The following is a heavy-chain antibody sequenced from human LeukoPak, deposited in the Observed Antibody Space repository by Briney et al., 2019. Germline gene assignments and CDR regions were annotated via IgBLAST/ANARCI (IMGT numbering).Heavy chain of an antibody. J-gene: IGHJ6*03. V-gene: IGHV4-59*01. CDR1: GGSISSYY. CDR3: ARTSIHGYYMDV. CDR2: IYYSGST. D-gene: IGHD5-18*01. Sequence: SETLSLTCTVSGGSISSYYWSWIRQPPGKGLEWIGYIYYSGSTNYNPSLKSRVTISVDTSKNQFSLKLSSVTAADTAVYYCARTSIHGYYMDVWGKGTTVTVSS.